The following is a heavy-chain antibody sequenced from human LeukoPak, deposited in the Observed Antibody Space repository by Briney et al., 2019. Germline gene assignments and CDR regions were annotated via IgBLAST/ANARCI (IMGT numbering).Heavy chain of an antibody. CDR1: GFTFSSYG. J-gene: IGHJ5*02. D-gene: IGHD5-18*01. CDR3: AKRGYSYGYYWFDP. V-gene: IGHV3-30*18. CDR2: ISYDGSNK. Sequence: GGSLRLSCAASGFTFSSYGMHWVRQAPGKGLEWVAVISYDGSNKYYADSVKGRFTISRDNSKNTLYLQMNSLRAEDTAMYYCAKRGYSYGYYWFDPWAREPWSPSPQ.